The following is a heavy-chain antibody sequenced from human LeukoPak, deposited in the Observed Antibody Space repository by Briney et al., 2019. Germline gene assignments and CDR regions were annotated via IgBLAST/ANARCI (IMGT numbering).Heavy chain of an antibody. CDR2: ISGSGGST. J-gene: IGHJ4*02. V-gene: IGHV3-23*01. D-gene: IGHD3-16*01. Sequence: GGSLRLSCAASGFTFSSYAMSWVRQAPGKGLEWVSAISGSGGSTYYADSVKGRFTISRDNSKNTLYLQMNSLRAEDTAVYYCAKATKMITFGGGHIDYWGQGTLVTVSS. CDR3: AKATKMITFGGGHIDY. CDR1: GFTFSSYA.